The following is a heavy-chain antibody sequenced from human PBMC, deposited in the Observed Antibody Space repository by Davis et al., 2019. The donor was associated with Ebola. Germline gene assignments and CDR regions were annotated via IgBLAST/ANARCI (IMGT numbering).Heavy chain of an antibody. J-gene: IGHJ6*02. Sequence: MPGGSLRLSCTVSGGSISSHYWSWIRQSPGKGLEWIGYMYYSGSTNYNPSLKSRVTISAESSKNQFSLNLTSVTAADSAVYYCARQISSLREYYYYGMDIWGQGTLVTVSS. CDR1: GGSISSHY. CDR3: ARQISSLREYYYYGMDI. D-gene: IGHD1-26*01. CDR2: MYYSGST. V-gene: IGHV4-59*11.